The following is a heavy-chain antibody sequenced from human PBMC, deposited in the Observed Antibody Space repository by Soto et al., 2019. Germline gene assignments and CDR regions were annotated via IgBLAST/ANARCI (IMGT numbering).Heavy chain of an antibody. Sequence: QVPLVQSGAEVKKPGASVKVSCKASGYTFTSYAMHWVRQAPGQRLEWMGWINAGNGNTKYSQKFQGRVTITRDTSASTAYMELSSLRSEDTAVYYCARALCSSTSCPLDYWGQGTLVTVSS. CDR1: GYTFTSYA. J-gene: IGHJ4*02. CDR3: ARALCSSTSCPLDY. V-gene: IGHV1-3*01. CDR2: INAGNGNT. D-gene: IGHD2-2*01.